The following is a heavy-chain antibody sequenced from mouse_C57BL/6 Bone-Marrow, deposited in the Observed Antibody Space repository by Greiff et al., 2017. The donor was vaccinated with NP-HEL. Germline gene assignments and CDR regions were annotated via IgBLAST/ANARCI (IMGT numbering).Heavy chain of an antibody. D-gene: IGHD1-1*01. V-gene: IGHV1-42*01. CDR3: ARWSRGYFDY. J-gene: IGHJ2*01. Sequence: VQLQQSGPELVKPGASVKISCKASGYSFTGYYMNWVKRSPEKSLEWIGEINPSTGGTTYNQKFKAKATLTVDKSSSTAYMQLKSLTSEDSAVYYCARWSRGYFDYWGQGTTLTVSS. CDR1: GYSFTGYY. CDR2: INPSTGGT.